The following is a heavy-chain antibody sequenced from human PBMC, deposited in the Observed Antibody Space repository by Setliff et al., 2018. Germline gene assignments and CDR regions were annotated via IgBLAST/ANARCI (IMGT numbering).Heavy chain of an antibody. J-gene: IGHJ4*02. CDR3: ARGGTFRYFDF. Sequence: LSLTCTVSGASINSLSWWSWVRQPPGKGLEWIGEIYHDGNDKYTPSVHYSPSLKSRLTISVDTSKNQFSLKLRSVTAADTAVYYCARGGTFRYFDFWGQGAPVTVSS. D-gene: IGHD5-12*01. CDR2: IYHDGND. V-gene: IGHV4-4*02. CDR1: GASINSLSW.